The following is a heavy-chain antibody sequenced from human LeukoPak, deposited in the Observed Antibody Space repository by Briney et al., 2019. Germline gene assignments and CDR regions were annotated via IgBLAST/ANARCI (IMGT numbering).Heavy chain of an antibody. CDR3: AGDYYSSSWTETYYFDY. J-gene: IGHJ4*02. Sequence: GGSLRLSCAASGFTFSSYGMHGVRQAPGKGLEWVAVISYDGSNKYYADSVKGRFTISRDNSKNTLYLQMNSLRAEDTAVYYCAGDYYSSSWTETYYFDYWGQGTLVTVSS. CDR2: ISYDGSNK. V-gene: IGHV3-30*03. D-gene: IGHD6-13*01. CDR1: GFTFSSYG.